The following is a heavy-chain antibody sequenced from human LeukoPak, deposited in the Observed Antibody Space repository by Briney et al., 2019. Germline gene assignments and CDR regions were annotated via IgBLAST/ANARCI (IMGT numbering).Heavy chain of an antibody. CDR1: GFTFSRYW. J-gene: IGHJ3*02. D-gene: IGHD4-17*01. V-gene: IGHV3-7*01. Sequence: GGSLRLSCAASGFTFSRYWMSWVRQAPGKGLGWVANINEDGGAKYYVDSVKGRFTISRDNAKNSQYLQMNSLRAEDTAVYYCAREGYGDYSQPHDAFDIWGQGTMVTVSS. CDR2: INEDGGAK. CDR3: AREGYGDYSQPHDAFDI.